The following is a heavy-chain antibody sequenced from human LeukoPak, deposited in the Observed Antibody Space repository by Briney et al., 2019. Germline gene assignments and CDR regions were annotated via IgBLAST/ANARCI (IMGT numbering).Heavy chain of an antibody. D-gene: IGHD2-2*01. Sequence: SETLSLTCTVSGGSISSYYWSWIRQPAGKGLEWIGRIYTSGSTNYNPSLKSRVTISVDTSKNQFSLKLSSVTAADTAVYYCARLPLGLVVPAAMNPKYAFDIWGQGTMVTVSS. CDR1: GGSISSYY. J-gene: IGHJ3*02. CDR3: ARLPLGLVVPAAMNPKYAFDI. V-gene: IGHV4-4*07. CDR2: IYTSGST.